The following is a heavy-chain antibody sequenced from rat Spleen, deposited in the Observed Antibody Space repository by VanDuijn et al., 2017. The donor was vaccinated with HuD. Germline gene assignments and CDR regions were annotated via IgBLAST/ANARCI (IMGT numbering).Heavy chain of an antibody. V-gene: IGHV5-20*01. Sequence: EVQLVESGGGLVQPGRSLKLSCAASGFPSRNYYMAWVRQAPTKGLEWVASISYDGGSTYYRDSVKGRFTISRDNAKSSLYLQMDSLRSEDTATYYCASPTYWGQGVMVTVSS. CDR2: ISYDGGST. CDR1: GFPSRNYY. CDR3: ASPTY. D-gene: IGHD3-4*01. J-gene: IGHJ2*01.